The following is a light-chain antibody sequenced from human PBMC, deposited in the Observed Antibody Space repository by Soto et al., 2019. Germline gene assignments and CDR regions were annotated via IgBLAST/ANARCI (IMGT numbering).Light chain of an antibody. CDR2: SAS. Sequence: DIQMPQSPSSLSASVGDRVTITCRAGQSIDNYLNWYQQKPGKAPKLLIYSASSLQSGLPSRFSASGSGTDFTLTISSLHPEDFATYYCQQSYNFPRTFGQGTRLEI. CDR3: QQSYNFPRT. V-gene: IGKV1-39*01. CDR1: QSIDNY. J-gene: IGKJ5*01.